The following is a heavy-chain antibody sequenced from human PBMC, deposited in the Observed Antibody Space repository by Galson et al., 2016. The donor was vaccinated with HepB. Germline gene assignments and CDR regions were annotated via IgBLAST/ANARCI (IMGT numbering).Heavy chain of an antibody. CDR3: ATDVLGLFDY. Sequence: SVKVSCKASGYTFTTYAITWVRQAPGQGLEWMGGIVPIFDAPNYARKFQGRVTITADTSTSTAYMELDSLTSEDTAVYFCATDVLGLFDYWGQGTLVTVSS. CDR1: GYTFTTYA. J-gene: IGHJ4*02. D-gene: IGHD3-16*01. CDR2: IVPIFDAP. V-gene: IGHV1-69*06.